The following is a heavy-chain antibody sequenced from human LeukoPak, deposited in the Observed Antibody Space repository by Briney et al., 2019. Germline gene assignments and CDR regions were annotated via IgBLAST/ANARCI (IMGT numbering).Heavy chain of an antibody. CDR2: ISYDGSNK. V-gene: IGHV3-30*03. D-gene: IGHD3-22*01. Sequence: PGGSLRLSCAASGFTFSSYGMHWVRQAPGKGLEWVAVISYDGSNKYYADSVKGRFTISRDNSKNTLYLQMNSLRAEDTAVYYCARGNYRSGYYYAPDYWGQGTLVTVSS. J-gene: IGHJ4*02. CDR3: ARGNYRSGYYYAPDY. CDR1: GFTFSSYG.